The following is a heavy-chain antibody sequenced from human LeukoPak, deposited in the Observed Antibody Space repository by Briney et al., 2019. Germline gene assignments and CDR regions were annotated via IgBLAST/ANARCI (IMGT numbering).Heavy chain of an antibody. V-gene: IGHV3-21*01. D-gene: IGHD3-10*02. CDR3: AELGITMIGGV. J-gene: IGHJ6*04. CDR2: ISSSSSYI. Sequence: GGSLRLSCAASGFTFSSYSMNWVRQAPGKGLEWVSSISSSSSYIYYADSVKGRFTISRDNAKNSLYLQMNSLRAEDTAVYYCAELGITMIGGVWGKGTTVTIST. CDR1: GFTFSSYS.